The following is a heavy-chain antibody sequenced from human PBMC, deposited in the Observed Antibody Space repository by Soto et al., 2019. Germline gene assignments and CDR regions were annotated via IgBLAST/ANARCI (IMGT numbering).Heavy chain of an antibody. J-gene: IGHJ6*02. D-gene: IGHD1-20*01. CDR1: GYTFTSYG. CDR3: ARDLYVAITGTKYQYGIDV. V-gene: IGHV1-18*01. Sequence: QVQLVQSGPEMKKPGTSVKVSCKASGYTFTSYGISWVRQAPGQGLEWMGWISGYNGNTNFAQKFQGRVTMTTDTSTSTAFMELRSLRSDDTAVYYCARDLYVAITGTKYQYGIDVWGQGTTVTVSS. CDR2: ISGYNGNT.